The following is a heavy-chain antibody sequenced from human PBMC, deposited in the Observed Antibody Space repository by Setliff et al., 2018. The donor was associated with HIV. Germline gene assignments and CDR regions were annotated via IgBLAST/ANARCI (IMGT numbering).Heavy chain of an antibody. J-gene: IGHJ6*03. CDR3: ARHRDPPGTSWIYYYYYMDL. V-gene: IGHV4-38-2*01. Sequence: PSETLSLTCAVSGYSISRGYYWGWIRQPPGKRLEWLGSIYSSGSPSYNPSLSSRLTISVDTSKNHVSLRLSSVTAADTGVYYCARHRDPPGTSWIYYYYYMDLWGEGTTVTVSS. CDR2: IYSSGSP. D-gene: IGHD6-13*01. CDR1: GYSISRGYY.